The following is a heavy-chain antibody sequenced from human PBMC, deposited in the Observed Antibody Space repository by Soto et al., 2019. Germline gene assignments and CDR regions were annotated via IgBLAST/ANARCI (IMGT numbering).Heavy chain of an antibody. V-gene: IGHV4-59*01. CDR1: GGSISGSY. CDR3: ARSVAVPGAHIDY. J-gene: IGHJ4*02. Sequence: SETLSLTCSVSGGSISGSYWSWIRQSPGKGPEWLGYVYYTGSTNYSPSLRSRVSISVDTSKNEFSLRLSSVAAADTAVYFCARSVAVPGAHIDYWGQGTQVTVSS. D-gene: IGHD6-19*01. CDR2: VYYTGST.